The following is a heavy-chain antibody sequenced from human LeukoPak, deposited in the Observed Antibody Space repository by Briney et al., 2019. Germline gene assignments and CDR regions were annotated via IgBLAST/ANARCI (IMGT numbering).Heavy chain of an antibody. D-gene: IGHD1-26*01. J-gene: IGHJ3*02. CDR1: GYTFTSYD. Sequence: RASVRVSCKASGYTFTSYDINWVRQATGQGLEWMGWMNPNSGNTGYAQKFQGRVTMTRNTSISTAYMELSSLRSEDTAVYYCARGRGSYGAFDIWGQGTMVAVSS. V-gene: IGHV1-8*01. CDR3: ARGRGSYGAFDI. CDR2: MNPNSGNT.